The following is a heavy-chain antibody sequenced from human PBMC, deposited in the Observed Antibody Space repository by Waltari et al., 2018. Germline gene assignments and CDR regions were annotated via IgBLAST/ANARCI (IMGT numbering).Heavy chain of an antibody. CDR2: IYTSGST. Sequence: QVQLQESGPGLVTPSETLSLTCTVSGCSISSSYWSWIRQPAGKGLEWIGRIYTSGSTNYDPSMKRRVTMSVDTSKNQSALKLSSVAAADTAVYYWARDENLWGQGTLVTVSS. V-gene: IGHV4-4*07. CDR3: ARDENL. J-gene: IGHJ4*02. CDR1: GCSISSSY.